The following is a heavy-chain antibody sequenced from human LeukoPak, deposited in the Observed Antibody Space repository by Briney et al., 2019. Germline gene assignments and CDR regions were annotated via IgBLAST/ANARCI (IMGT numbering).Heavy chain of an antibody. CDR3: ARDRSGELEYGMDV. Sequence: ASVKVSCKASGYTFTGYYMHWVRQAPGQGLEWMGWINPNSGGTNYAQKFQGWVTMTRDTSISTACMELSRLRSDDTAVYYCARDRSGELEYGMDVWGQGTTVTVSS. CDR1: GYTFTGYY. V-gene: IGHV1-2*04. CDR2: INPNSGGT. D-gene: IGHD1-26*01. J-gene: IGHJ6*02.